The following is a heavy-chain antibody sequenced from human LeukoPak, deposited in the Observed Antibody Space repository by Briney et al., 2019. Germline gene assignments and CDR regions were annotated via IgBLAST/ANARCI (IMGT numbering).Heavy chain of an antibody. CDR1: GGTFSSYA. Sequence: ASVKVSCKASGGTFSSYAISWVRQAPGQGLEWMGKINPSGGSTSYAQKFQGRVTMTRDTSTSTVYMELSSLRSEDTAVYYCARGAAAPFDYWGQGTLVTVSS. J-gene: IGHJ4*02. D-gene: IGHD6-13*01. CDR2: INPSGGST. CDR3: ARGAAAPFDY. V-gene: IGHV1-46*01.